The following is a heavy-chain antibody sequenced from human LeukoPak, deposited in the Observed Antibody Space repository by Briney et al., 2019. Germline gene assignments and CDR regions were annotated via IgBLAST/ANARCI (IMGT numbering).Heavy chain of an antibody. CDR3: ARDLYYYGSGTGYYYGMDV. V-gene: IGHV3-21*01. D-gene: IGHD3-10*01. J-gene: IGHJ6*02. CDR2: ISSSSSYT. CDR1: GFTFSSYS. Sequence: GGSLRLSCAASGFTFSSYSMNWVRQAPGKGLEWVSSISSSSSYTYYADSVKGRFTISRDNAKNSLYLQMNSLRAEDTAVYYCARDLYYYGSGTGYYYGMDVWGQGTTVTVSS.